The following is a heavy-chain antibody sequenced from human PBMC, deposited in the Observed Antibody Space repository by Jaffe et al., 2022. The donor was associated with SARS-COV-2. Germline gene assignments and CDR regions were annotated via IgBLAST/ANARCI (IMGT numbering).Heavy chain of an antibody. CDR2: IYYSGST. CDR1: GGSISSYY. V-gene: IGHV4-59*01. D-gene: IGHD3-10*01. J-gene: IGHJ5*02. Sequence: QVQLQESGPGLVKPSETLSLTCTVSGGSISSYYWSWIRQPPGKGLEWIGYIYYSGSTNYNPSLKSRVTISVDTSKNQFSLKLSSVTAADTAVYYCAREWRGVPKRPGAQRSNWFDPWGQGTLVTVSS. CDR3: AREWRGVPKRPGAQRSNWFDP.